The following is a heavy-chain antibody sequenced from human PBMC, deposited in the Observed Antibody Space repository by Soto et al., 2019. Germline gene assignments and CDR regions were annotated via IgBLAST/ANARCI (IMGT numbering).Heavy chain of an antibody. V-gene: IGHV3-74*01. J-gene: IGHJ3*02. Sequence: EVQVVESGGGIVQPGGSLRLSCAGSGFTFSHYWMHWVRQAPGEGLVWISRINGDGSSTSYGDSVKGRFTISRDNAKNTLYLQMNTLRPEDTAVYYCAVNGDYAAFDMWGQGTMVTVSS. CDR1: GFTFSHYW. CDR2: INGDGSST. CDR3: AVNGDYAAFDM. D-gene: IGHD4-17*01.